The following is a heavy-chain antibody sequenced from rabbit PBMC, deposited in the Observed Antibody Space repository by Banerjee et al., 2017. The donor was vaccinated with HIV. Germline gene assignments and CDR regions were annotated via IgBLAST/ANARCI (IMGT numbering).Heavy chain of an antibody. CDR1: GFSFSNGYV. CDR3: ARGYAGYGYDGEYTL. CDR2: INTISGDT. J-gene: IGHJ4*01. Sequence: QEQLEESGGDLVKPEGSLTLTCTASGFSFSNGYVMCWVRQAPGKGLEWIACINTISGDTVYATWAKGRFTISRTSSTTVALQMTSLTAADTATYFCARGYAGYGYDGEYTLWGPGTLVTVS. D-gene: IGHD6-1*01. V-gene: IGHV1S45*01.